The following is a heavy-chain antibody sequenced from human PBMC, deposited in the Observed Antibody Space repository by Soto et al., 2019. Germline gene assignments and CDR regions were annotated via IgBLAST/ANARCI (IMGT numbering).Heavy chain of an antibody. D-gene: IGHD6-19*01. J-gene: IGHJ2*01. V-gene: IGHV1-69*06. Sequence: QVQLVQSGAEVKKPGSSVKVSCKASGGTFNSYALTWVRQAPGHGLEWMGGIIPIFRSTNYGQKFQGRVTIPATRSTSTAYMELSSLRSDDTDVYYCARVPHPPYGSGWRSLYCYFDLWGRGTLVTVSS. CDR1: GGTFNSYA. CDR3: ARVPHPPYGSGWRSLYCYFDL. CDR2: IIPIFRST.